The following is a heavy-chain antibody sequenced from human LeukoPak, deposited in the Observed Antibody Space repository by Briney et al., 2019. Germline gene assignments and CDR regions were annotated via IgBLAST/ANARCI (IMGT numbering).Heavy chain of an antibody. CDR3: ASGGSGGYDY. J-gene: IGHJ4*02. Sequence: SVKVSCKAPGGTFSSYAISWVRQAPGQGLEWMGRIIPIFGTANYAQKFQGRVTITTDESTSTAYKELSSLRSEDTAAYYCASGGSGGYDYWGQGTLVTVSS. CDR1: GGTFSSYA. V-gene: IGHV1-69*05. D-gene: IGHD6-19*01. CDR2: IIPIFGTA.